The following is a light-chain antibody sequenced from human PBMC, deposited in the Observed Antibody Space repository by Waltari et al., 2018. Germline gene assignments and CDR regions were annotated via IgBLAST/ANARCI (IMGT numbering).Light chain of an antibody. J-gene: IGLJ3*02. CDR3: QSYDITNWV. Sequence: NFMLTQPHSVSESPGKTVTISCTRSGGSIAPNYVQWYQQRPGSAPTTVIYEDNLRPSGVPDRFSGSVDSSSTSASLTISGLRTDDEADYYCQSYDITNWVFGGGTKLTVL. CDR2: EDN. CDR1: GGSIAPNY. V-gene: IGLV6-57*04.